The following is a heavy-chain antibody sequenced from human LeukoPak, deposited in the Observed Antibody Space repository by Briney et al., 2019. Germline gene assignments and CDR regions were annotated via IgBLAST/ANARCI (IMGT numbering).Heavy chain of an antibody. D-gene: IGHD1-14*01. CDR3: AKAQNRSPDGFDP. J-gene: IGHJ5*02. Sequence: GGSLRLSCAASGFTFNNAWMNWVRQAPGKGLEWVSAISGSGGSTYYADSVKGRFTISRDNSKNTLYLQMNSLRAEDTAVYYCAKAQNRSPDGFDPWGQGTLVTVSS. V-gene: IGHV3-23*01. CDR2: ISGSGGST. CDR1: GFTFNNAW.